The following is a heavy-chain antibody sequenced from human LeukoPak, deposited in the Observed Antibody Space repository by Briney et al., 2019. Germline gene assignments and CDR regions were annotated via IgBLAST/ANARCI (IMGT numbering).Heavy chain of an antibody. V-gene: IGHV1-69*13. CDR2: IIPIFGTA. CDR1: GGTFSSYA. D-gene: IGHD1-26*01. Sequence: GASVKVSCKASGGTFSSYAISWVRQAPGQGLEWMGGIIPIFGTANYAQKFQGRVTITADESTSTAYMELSSLRSEDTAVYYCAREATGWFDPWGQGTLVTVSS. J-gene: IGHJ5*02. CDR3: AREATGWFDP.